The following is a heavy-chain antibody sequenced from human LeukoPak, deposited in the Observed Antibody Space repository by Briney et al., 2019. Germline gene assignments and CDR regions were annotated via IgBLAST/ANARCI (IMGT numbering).Heavy chain of an antibody. CDR3: SSWYWYYYGMDV. D-gene: IGHD6-13*01. J-gene: IGHJ6*02. CDR1: GYTFTGYY. V-gene: IGHV1-2*02. Sequence: ASVNVSCKASGYTFTGYYMHWVRQAPGQGLEWMGWINPNSGGTNYAQQFQGRVTMTRDTSISTAYMELSRLRSDDTAVYYCSSWYWYYYGMDVWGQGTTVTVSS. CDR2: INPNSGGT.